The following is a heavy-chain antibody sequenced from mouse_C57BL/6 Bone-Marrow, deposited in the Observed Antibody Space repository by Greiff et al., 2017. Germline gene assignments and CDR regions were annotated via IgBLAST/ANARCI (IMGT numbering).Heavy chain of an antibody. Sequence: QVQLNESGPGLVAPSQSLSITCTVSGFSLTSYGVHWVRQPPGKGLEWLVVIWSDGSKTYNTALKSRLSISKDNSKSQVYLKMNSHQTDDTAMYYCARHSYYVSIYWYVDVWGTGTTITVSS. D-gene: IGHD1-1*01. J-gene: IGHJ1*03. CDR3: ARHSYYVSIYWYVDV. CDR2: IWSDGSK. V-gene: IGHV2-6-1*01. CDR1: GFSLTSYG.